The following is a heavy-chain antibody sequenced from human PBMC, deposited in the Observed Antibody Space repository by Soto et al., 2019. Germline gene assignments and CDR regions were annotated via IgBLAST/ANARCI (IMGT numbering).Heavy chain of an antibody. CDR1: GFTFSSYA. Sequence: EVQLLESGGGLVQPGGSLRLSCAASGFTFSSYAMSWVRQAPGKGLEWFSAISGSGGSTYYADSVKGRFTISRDNSKNTLYLQMNSLGAEDTAVYYCAKNSGADFWIWHYWGQGTLVTVSS. V-gene: IGHV3-23*01. CDR2: ISGSGGST. CDR3: AKNSGADFWIWHY. J-gene: IGHJ4*02. D-gene: IGHD1-26*01.